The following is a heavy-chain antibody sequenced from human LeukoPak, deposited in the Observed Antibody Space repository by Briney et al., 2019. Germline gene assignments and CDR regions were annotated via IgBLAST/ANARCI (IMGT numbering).Heavy chain of an antibody. Sequence: PGGSLRLSCAASGFTFSSYAMSWVRQAPGRGLEWVSAISGSGGSTYYADSVKGRFTISRDNSKNTLYLQMNSLRAEDTAVYYCAKDFFTFGGVIASYYFDYWGQGTLVTVSS. CDR3: AKDFFTFGGVIASYYFDY. CDR2: ISGSGGST. CDR1: GFTFSSYA. J-gene: IGHJ4*02. V-gene: IGHV3-23*01. D-gene: IGHD3-16*02.